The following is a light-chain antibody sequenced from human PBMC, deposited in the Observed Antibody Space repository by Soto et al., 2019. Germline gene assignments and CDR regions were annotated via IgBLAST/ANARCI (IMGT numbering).Light chain of an antibody. CDR3: QQYYSYFQT. J-gene: IGKJ1*01. Sequence: IQMTQSPSTLSASLXDXXTXXXXASQSLDRDYLAWFQQKPGKAPNLLIYKASTLESGVPSRFSGGGSGTEFTLTISSLQPDDFATYYCQQYYSYFQTFGQGTKVDIK. V-gene: IGKV1-5*03. CDR2: KAS. CDR1: QSLDRDY.